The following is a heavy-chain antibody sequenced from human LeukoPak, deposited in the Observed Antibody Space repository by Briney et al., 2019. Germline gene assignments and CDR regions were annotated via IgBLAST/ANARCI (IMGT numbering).Heavy chain of an antibody. CDR1: GGTFITYA. D-gene: IGHD3-10*01. Sequence: ASVNVSCKASGGTFITYAINWVRQAPGHGREWMGRIIPILSQVNYAQKFQGRVSITADESTSTAYMDLSSLRSEDTAVYYCVTGGAYRDAFDIWGQGTMVIVSS. V-gene: IGHV1-69*11. J-gene: IGHJ3*02. CDR3: VTGGAYRDAFDI. CDR2: IIPILSQV.